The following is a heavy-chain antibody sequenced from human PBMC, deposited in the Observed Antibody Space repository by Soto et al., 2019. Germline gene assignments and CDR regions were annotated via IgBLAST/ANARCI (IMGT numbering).Heavy chain of an antibody. D-gene: IGHD4-17*01. CDR2: ISGSGGST. CDR3: AKDSLKNVYGDSLDY. Sequence: EVQLLESGGGLVQTGGSLRLSCAAPGFTCSSYAMSWVRQAPGKGLEWVSAISGSGGSTYYADSVKGRFTISRDNSKNTLYLQMNSLRAEDTAVYYCAKDSLKNVYGDSLDYWGQGTQVTVSS. V-gene: IGHV3-23*01. J-gene: IGHJ4*02. CDR1: GFTCSSYA.